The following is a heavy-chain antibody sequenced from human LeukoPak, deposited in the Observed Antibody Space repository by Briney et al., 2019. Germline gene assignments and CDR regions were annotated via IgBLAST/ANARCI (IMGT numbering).Heavy chain of an antibody. Sequence: ASVKASCRASGYTFTSYDINWVRQATGQGLEWMGWMNPNSGNTGYAQKFQGRVTMTRNTSISTAYMELSSLRSDDMAVYYCARVGRDRHGDYIDYWGQGTLVTVSS. CDR2: MNPNSGNT. CDR3: ARVGRDRHGDYIDY. V-gene: IGHV1-8*01. CDR1: GYTFTSYD. J-gene: IGHJ4*02. D-gene: IGHD4-17*01.